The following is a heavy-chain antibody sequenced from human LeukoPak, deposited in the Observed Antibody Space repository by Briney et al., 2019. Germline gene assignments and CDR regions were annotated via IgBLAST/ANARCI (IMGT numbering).Heavy chain of an antibody. V-gene: IGHV4-59*01. Sequence: SETLSLTCTVSGGSISSYYWSWIRQPPGKGLEWIGYIYYSGSTNYNPSLKSRVTISVDTSKNQFSLKLSSVTAADTAVYYCAGGRDSSGYYPFDYWGQGTLVTVSS. D-gene: IGHD3-22*01. CDR1: GGSISSYY. CDR3: AGGRDSSGYYPFDY. J-gene: IGHJ4*02. CDR2: IYYSGST.